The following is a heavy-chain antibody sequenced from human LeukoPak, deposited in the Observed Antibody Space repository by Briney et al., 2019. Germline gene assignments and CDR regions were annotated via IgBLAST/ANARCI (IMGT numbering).Heavy chain of an antibody. J-gene: IGHJ4*02. Sequence: KTSETLSLTCTVSGDSISSSDLYWGWIRRPPGKGLEWIALINYSGRTFYNPSLESRVTISVDTSKNQFSLKLSSVTAADTAVYYCATRASGSYEVSNWGQGTLVTVSS. CDR1: GDSISSSDLY. V-gene: IGHV4-39*01. CDR3: ATRASGSYEVSN. CDR2: INYSGRT. D-gene: IGHD1-26*01.